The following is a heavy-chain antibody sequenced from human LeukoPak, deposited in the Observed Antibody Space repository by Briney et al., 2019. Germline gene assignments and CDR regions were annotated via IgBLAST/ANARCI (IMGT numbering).Heavy chain of an antibody. D-gene: IGHD6-6*01. J-gene: IGHJ3*02. CDR1: GFTFSSYA. CDR3: ARDQGEYSSSSYDAFDI. Sequence: LAGGSLRLSCAASGFTFSSYAMHWVRQAPGKGLEWVAVMSYDGSNKYYADSVKGRFTISRDNSKNTLYLQMNSLRAEDTAVYYCARDQGEYSSSSYDAFDIWGQGTMVTVSS. CDR2: MSYDGSNK. V-gene: IGHV3-30-3*01.